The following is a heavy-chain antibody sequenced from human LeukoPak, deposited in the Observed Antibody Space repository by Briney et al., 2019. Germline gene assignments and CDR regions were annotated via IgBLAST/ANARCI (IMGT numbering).Heavy chain of an antibody. D-gene: IGHD3-3*01. V-gene: IGHV1-69*04. CDR2: IIPIFGIA. J-gene: IGHJ6*02. CDR1: GGTFSSYA. CDR3: ARGHYDFWSGYRYYYYYGMDV. Sequence: ASVKVSCKASGGTFSSYAISWVRQAPGQGLEWMGRIIPIFGIANYAQKLQGRVTITADKSTSTAYMELSSLRSEDTAVYYCARGHYDFWSGYRYYYYYGMDVWGQGTTVTVSS.